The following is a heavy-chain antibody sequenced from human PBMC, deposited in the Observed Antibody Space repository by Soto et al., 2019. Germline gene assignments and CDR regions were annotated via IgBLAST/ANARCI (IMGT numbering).Heavy chain of an antibody. V-gene: IGHV1-18*04. D-gene: IGHD3-3*01. Sequence: ASVKISCKASGYTFTSYGISWVRQAPGQGLEWMGWVSAYNGNTNYAQKLQGRVTMTTDTSTSTAYMELRSLRSDDTAVYYCARDRTARIFGVVTDFDYWGEGTLFTVSS. J-gene: IGHJ4*02. CDR2: VSAYNGNT. CDR3: ARDRTARIFGVVTDFDY. CDR1: GYTFTSYG.